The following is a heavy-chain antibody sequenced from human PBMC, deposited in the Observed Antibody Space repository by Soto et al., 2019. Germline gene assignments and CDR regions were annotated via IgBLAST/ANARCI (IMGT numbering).Heavy chain of an antibody. V-gene: IGHV1-18*01. CDR3: ARDTYGVIGPRFLEWSYYFDY. D-gene: IGHD3-3*01. Sequence: GASVKVSCKASGYTFTSYGISWVRQAPEQGLEWMGWISAYNGNTNYAQKLQGRVTMTTDTSTSTAYMELRSLRSDDTAVYYCARDTYGVIGPRFLEWSYYFDYWGQGTLVTVSS. J-gene: IGHJ4*02. CDR1: GYTFTSYG. CDR2: ISAYNGNT.